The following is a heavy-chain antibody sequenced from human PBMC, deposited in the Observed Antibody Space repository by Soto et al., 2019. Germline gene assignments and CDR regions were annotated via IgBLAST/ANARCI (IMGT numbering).Heavy chain of an antibody. D-gene: IGHD3-10*01. Sequence: SETLSLTCTVSGGSISSSSYYWSWIRQPPGKGLEWIGYIYYSGSTNYNPSLKSRVTISVDTSKNQFSLKLSSVTAADTAVYYCARDHYYGSGSYYFHWFDPWGQGTLVTVSS. V-gene: IGHV4-61*01. CDR2: IYYSGST. CDR3: ARDHYYGSGSYYFHWFDP. CDR1: GGSISSSSYY. J-gene: IGHJ5*02.